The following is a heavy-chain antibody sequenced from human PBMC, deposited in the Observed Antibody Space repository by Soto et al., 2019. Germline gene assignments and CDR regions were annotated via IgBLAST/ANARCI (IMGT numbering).Heavy chain of an antibody. CDR2: ISYDGSNK. V-gene: IGHV3-30*03. CDR3: ATRLDSSGWFFDAFDI. D-gene: IGHD6-19*01. CDR1: GFTFSSYG. Sequence: GGSLRLSCAASGFTFSSYGMHWVRQAPGKGLEWVAVISYDGSNKYYADSVKGRFTISRDNSKNTLYLQMNGLRAEDTAVYYCATRLDSSGWFFDAFDIWGQGTMVTVSS. J-gene: IGHJ3*02.